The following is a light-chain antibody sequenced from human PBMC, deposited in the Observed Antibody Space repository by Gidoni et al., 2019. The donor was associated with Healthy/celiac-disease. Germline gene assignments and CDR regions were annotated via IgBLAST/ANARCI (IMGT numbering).Light chain of an antibody. CDR2: ENN. CDR3: GTWDSSLSAVV. CDR1: SSNSGNNY. Sequence: QSVLTHPPSVSAAPGQKVTISCSGSSSNSGNNYVSWYQQLPGTAPKLLIYENNKRTSGIPDRFSGSKSGTSATLGITGLQTGDEADYYCGTWDSSLSAVVFGGGTKLTVL. V-gene: IGLV1-51*02. J-gene: IGLJ2*01.